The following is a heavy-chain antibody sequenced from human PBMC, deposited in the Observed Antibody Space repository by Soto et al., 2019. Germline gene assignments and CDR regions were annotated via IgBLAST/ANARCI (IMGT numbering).Heavy chain of an antibody. CDR2: INPNSGGT. Sequence: GTSAKVSCKASGYTFNGYYMHWVRHAPGQGLEWMGWINPNSGGTNYAQKFQGWVTMTRDTSISTAYMELSRLRSDDTAVYYCARDAAGRSDAFDIWGQGTMVTVSS. D-gene: IGHD6-13*01. J-gene: IGHJ3*02. CDR1: GYTFNGYY. V-gene: IGHV1-2*04. CDR3: ARDAAGRSDAFDI.